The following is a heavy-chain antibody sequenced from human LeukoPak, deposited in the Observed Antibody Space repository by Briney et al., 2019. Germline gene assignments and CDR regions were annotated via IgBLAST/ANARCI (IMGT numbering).Heavy chain of an antibody. CDR3: AREGDRHFTFDY. CDR1: GFTFSSYE. D-gene: IGHD2/OR15-2a*01. J-gene: IGHJ4*02. CDR2: ISSSGSTI. V-gene: IGHV3-48*03. Sequence: GGSLRLSCAASGFTFSSYEMNWVRQAPGKGLEWVSYISSSGSTIYYADSVKGRFTISRDNAKNSLYLQMNSLRAEDTAVYYCAREGDRHFTFDYWGRGTLVTVSS.